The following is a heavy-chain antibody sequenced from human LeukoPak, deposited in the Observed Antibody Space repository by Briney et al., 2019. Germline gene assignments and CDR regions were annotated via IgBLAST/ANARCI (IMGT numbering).Heavy chain of an antibody. D-gene: IGHD5-12*01. Sequence: PGGSLRLSCEASGFTFSSSGMHWVRQAPGKGLEWVAFISYDGSNRYYADSVKGRFTISRDNSKNTLYLQMNSLRAEDTAVYYCAKETRGSYSDYWGQGTLVTVSS. CDR1: GFTFSSSG. J-gene: IGHJ4*02. CDR2: ISYDGSNR. CDR3: AKETRGSYSDY. V-gene: IGHV3-30*02.